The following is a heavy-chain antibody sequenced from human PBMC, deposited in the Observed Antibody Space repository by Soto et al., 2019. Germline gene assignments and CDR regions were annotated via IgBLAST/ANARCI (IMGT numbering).Heavy chain of an antibody. CDR1: GYTFTSYD. CDR2: MNPNSGNT. D-gene: IGHD2-15*01. Sequence: PSVKVSCKASGYTFTSYDINWVRQATGQGLEWMGWMNPNSGNTGYAQKFQGRVTMTRNTSISTAYMELSSLRSEDTAVYYCARGRRVVVVAAYYYYYMDVWGKGTTVTVSS. CDR3: ARGRRVVVVAAYYYYYMDV. J-gene: IGHJ6*03. V-gene: IGHV1-8*01.